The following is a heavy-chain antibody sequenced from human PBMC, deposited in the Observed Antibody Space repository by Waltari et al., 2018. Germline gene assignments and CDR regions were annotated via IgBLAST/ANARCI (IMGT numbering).Heavy chain of an antibody. D-gene: IGHD1-26*01. CDR3: ARDARIVGATHAFDI. CDR1: GFTFCSYS. CDR2: ISSSSSTI. Sequence: EVQLVESGGGLVQPGGCLRLSCAASGFTFCSYSMNWVRQAPGKGLEWVSYISSSSSTIFDADSVKSRFTISTDNAKNSLYLQMNSLTAEDTAVYDCARDARIVGATHAFDIWCQGTMVTVSS. V-gene: IGHV3-48*01. J-gene: IGHJ3*02.